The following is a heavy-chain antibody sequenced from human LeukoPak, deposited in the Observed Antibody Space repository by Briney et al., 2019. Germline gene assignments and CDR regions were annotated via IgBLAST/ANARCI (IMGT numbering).Heavy chain of an antibody. CDR1: GFTFDDYG. J-gene: IGHJ3*02. CDR2: INWNGGST. Sequence: PGGSLRLSCAASGFTFDDYGMSWVRQAPGKGLEWVSGINWNGGSTGYADSVKGRFTISRDNAKNSLYLQMNSLRAEDTALYYCARRHQFGELIISAAFDIWGQGAMVTVSS. V-gene: IGHV3-20*04. D-gene: IGHD3-10*01. CDR3: ARRHQFGELIISAAFDI.